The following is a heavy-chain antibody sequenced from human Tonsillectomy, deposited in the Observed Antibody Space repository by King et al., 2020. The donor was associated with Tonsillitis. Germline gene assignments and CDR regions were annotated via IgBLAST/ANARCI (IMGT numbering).Heavy chain of an antibody. Sequence: QLQESGPGLVKPSETLSLTCAVSGYSISSGYYWGWLRQPPGKGLEWIVSIYHSGSTYYNPSLKSRVTISVDTSKNQFSLKMRSVTAADTAVYYCARFWYSSNSCYPDYWGQGTLVTVSS. CDR2: IYHSGST. CDR1: GYSISSGYY. D-gene: IGHD2-2*01. V-gene: IGHV4-38-2*01. CDR3: ARFWYSSNSCYPDY. J-gene: IGHJ4*02.